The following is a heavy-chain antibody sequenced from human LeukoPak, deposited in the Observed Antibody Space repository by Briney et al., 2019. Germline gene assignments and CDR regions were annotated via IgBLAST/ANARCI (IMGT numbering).Heavy chain of an antibody. CDR3: AKAHYDFWSGYFVY. V-gene: IGHV3-23*01. Sequence: PGGSLRLSCAASGFTFSNAWMSWVRQAPGKGLEWVSAISGSGGSTYYADSVKGRFTISRDNSKNTLYLQMNSLRAEDTAVYYCAKAHYDFWSGYFVYWGQGTLVTVSS. CDR1: GFTFSNAW. D-gene: IGHD3-3*01. J-gene: IGHJ4*02. CDR2: ISGSGGST.